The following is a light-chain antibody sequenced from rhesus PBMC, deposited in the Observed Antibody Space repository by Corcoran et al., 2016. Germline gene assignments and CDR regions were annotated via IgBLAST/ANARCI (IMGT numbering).Light chain of an antibody. CDR2: EVM. CDR3: SSYAGSNSYI. V-gene: IGLV2-32*02. CDR1: SSDIGGYNY. J-gene: IGLJ1*01. Sequence: QAALTKPRSVSGSPGQSVTISCTGTSSDIGGYNYVSWYQQHPGTAPKLMISEVMKRPSGVSDRFSGAKSGNTASLTISGLQAEDEADYYCSSYAGSNSYIFGAGTRLTVL.